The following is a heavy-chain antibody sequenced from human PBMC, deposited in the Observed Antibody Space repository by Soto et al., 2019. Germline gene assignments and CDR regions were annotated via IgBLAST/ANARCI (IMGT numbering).Heavy chain of an antibody. CDR3: ARGYYVWGSYRYTFDY. D-gene: IGHD3-16*02. V-gene: IGHV4-34*01. CDR2: INHSGST. CDR1: GGSFSGYY. Sequence: PSETLSLTCAVYGGSFSGYYWSWIRQPPGKGLEWIGEINHSGSTNYNPSLKSRVTISVDTSKNQFSLKLSSVTAADTAVYYCARGYYVWGSYRYTFDYWGQGSLVTVSS. J-gene: IGHJ4*02.